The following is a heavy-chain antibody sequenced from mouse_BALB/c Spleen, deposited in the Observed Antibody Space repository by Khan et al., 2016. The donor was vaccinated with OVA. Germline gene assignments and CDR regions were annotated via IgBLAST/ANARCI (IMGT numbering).Heavy chain of an antibody. CDR2: ISYSGNT. CDR3: ARVYGGDFDY. J-gene: IGHJ2*01. D-gene: IGHD1-1*01. Sequence: EVQLQESGPGPVKPSQSLSLTCTVTDYSITSDYAWNWIRQFPGNKLEWMGFISYSGNTNYNPSLKSRISITRDTSKNQFFLQLNSVTTEDTATYYCARVYGGDFDYWGQGTTLTVSS. V-gene: IGHV3-2*02. CDR1: DYSITSDYA.